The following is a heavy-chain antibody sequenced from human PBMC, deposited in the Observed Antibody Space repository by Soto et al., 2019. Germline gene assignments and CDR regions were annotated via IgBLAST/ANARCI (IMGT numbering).Heavy chain of an antibody. CDR1: RFTFSSYA. J-gene: IGHJ3*02. Sequence: PGGSLRLSCAASRFTFSSYAMHWVRQAPGKGLEWVAVISYDGSNKYYADSVKGRFTISRDNSKNTLYLQMNSLRAEDTAVYYSARHESRRRPMIVMVSNAFDRWGQGTMVTASS. CDR2: ISYDGSNK. D-gene: IGHD3-22*01. V-gene: IGHV3-30-3*01. CDR3: ARHESRRRPMIVMVSNAFDR.